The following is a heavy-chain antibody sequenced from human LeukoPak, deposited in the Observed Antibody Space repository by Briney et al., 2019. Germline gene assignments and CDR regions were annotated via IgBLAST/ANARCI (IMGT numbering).Heavy chain of an antibody. V-gene: IGHV1-46*01. Sequence: RASVKVSCKASGYTFTSYYMHWVRQAPGQGLEWMGIINPSGGSTSYAQKFQGRVTMTRDMSTSTVYMELSSLGSEDTAVYYCARVGFDSPSHSDIWGQGTMVTVSS. CDR3: ARVGFDSPSHSDI. CDR1: GYTFTSYY. CDR2: INPSGGST. D-gene: IGHD3-22*01. J-gene: IGHJ3*02.